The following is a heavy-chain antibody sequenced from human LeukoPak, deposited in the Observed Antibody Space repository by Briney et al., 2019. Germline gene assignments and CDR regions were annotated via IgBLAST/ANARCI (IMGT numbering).Heavy chain of an antibody. D-gene: IGHD3-10*01. CDR2: INPSGGST. CDR3: AREIYVSGSHFDY. Sequence: ASVKVSCKASGYTFTSYYMHWVRQAPGQGLEWMGIINPSGGSTSYAQKFQGRVTITRDTSASTAYMKLSSLTSEDTAVYYCAREIYVSGSHFDYWGQGTLVIVSS. CDR1: GYTFTSYY. V-gene: IGHV1-46*01. J-gene: IGHJ4*02.